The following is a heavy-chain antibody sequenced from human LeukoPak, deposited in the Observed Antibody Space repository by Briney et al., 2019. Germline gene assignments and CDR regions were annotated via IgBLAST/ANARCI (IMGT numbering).Heavy chain of an antibody. CDR1: GGPITSSSYY. D-gene: IGHD1-1*01. Sequence: SETLSLTCTVSGGPITSSSYYWGWIRQPPGKGLEWIGSIYYSGNTYYNPSLKSRVTISVDTSKNQFSLRLSSVTAADTAVYYCARPNWNDLHFDYWGQGTLVTVSS. V-gene: IGHV4-39*07. J-gene: IGHJ4*02. CDR2: IYYSGNT. CDR3: ARPNWNDLHFDY.